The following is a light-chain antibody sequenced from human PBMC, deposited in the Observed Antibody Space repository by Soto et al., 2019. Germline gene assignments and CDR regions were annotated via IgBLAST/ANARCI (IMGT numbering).Light chain of an antibody. CDR1: SSNIGSNY. CDR2: RDD. Sequence: QSVLTQPPSASATPGQRITISCFGSSSNIGSNYGYWYQQLPGTGPKLLISRDDERPSGVPDRFSGSKSGTSASLAISGVRSEDDADYFCAAWDVSLRAPVFGGGTKLTVL. CDR3: AAWDVSLRAPV. V-gene: IGLV1-47*01. J-gene: IGLJ2*01.